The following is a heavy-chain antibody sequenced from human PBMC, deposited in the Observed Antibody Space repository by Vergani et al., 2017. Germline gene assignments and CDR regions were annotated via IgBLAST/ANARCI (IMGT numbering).Heavy chain of an antibody. D-gene: IGHD3-22*01. CDR2: IYYSGST. V-gene: IGHV4-59*01. CDR1: GGSISSYY. J-gene: IGHJ3*02. Sequence: QVQLQESGPGLVKPSETLSLTCTVSGGSISSYYWSWIRQPPGKGLEWIGYIYYSGSTNYNPSLKSRVTISVDTSKNQFSLKLSSVTAADTAVYYCARDRAYYYDSSGPGDAFDIWGQGTMVTVSS. CDR3: ARDRAYYYDSSGPGDAFDI.